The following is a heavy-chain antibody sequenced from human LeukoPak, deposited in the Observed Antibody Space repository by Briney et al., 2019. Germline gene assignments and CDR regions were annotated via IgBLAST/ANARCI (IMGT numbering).Heavy chain of an antibody. D-gene: IGHD3-10*01. V-gene: IGHV5-51*01. J-gene: IGHJ6*04. CDR2: IYPGDSDT. CDR3: ARGDAYYGSGSQRSNYYYYYGMDV. Sequence: GESLKISCKGSGYSFTSYWIGWVRQMPGKGLEWMGIIYPGDSDTRYSPSFQGQVTISADKSISTAYLQWSSLKASDTAMYYCARGDAYYGSGSQRSNYYYYYGMDVWGKGTTVTVSS. CDR1: GYSFTSYW.